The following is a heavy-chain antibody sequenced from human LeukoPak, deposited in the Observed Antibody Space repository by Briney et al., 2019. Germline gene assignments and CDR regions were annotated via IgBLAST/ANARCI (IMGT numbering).Heavy chain of an antibody. Sequence: PSETLSLTCTVSGGSISGYYWSWIRQPAGKGPEWIGRIYTTESTNYNPSLKSRVTISVDKSKNQFSLKLSSVTAADTAVYYCARGVDYYYYMDVWGKGTTVTVSS. V-gene: IGHV4-4*07. CDR1: GGSISGYY. J-gene: IGHJ6*03. CDR2: IYTTEST. CDR3: ARGVDYYYYMDV.